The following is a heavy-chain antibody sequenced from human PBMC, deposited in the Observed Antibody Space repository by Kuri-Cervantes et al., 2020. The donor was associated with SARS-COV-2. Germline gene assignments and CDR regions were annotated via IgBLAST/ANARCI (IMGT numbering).Heavy chain of an antibody. D-gene: IGHD5-12*01. CDR1: GFTFSSHA. CDR2: VSGSGGAT. Sequence: ETLSLTCAASGFTFSSHAMIWVRQAPGKGLEWVSSVSGSGGATYYADSAKGRFTISRDNSKNTLSLQMNSLRAEDTAVYYCAKPLGYSGYDPPDYWGQGTLVTVSS. CDR3: AKPLGYSGYDPPDY. V-gene: IGHV3-23*01. J-gene: IGHJ4*02.